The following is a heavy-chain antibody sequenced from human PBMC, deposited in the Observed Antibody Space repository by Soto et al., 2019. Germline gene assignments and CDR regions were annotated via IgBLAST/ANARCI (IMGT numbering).Heavy chain of an antibody. CDR3: ARARWYDAFDV. V-gene: IGHV4-34*01. CDR2: INHSGST. J-gene: IGHJ3*01. CDR1: GGSFSGYY. D-gene: IGHD2-15*01. Sequence: KTSETLSLTCAVYGGSFSGYYWSWIRQPPGKGLEWIGEINHSGSTNYNPSLKSRVTISVDTSKNQFSLKLSSVTAADTAVYYCARARWYDAFDVWGQGTVVTVSS.